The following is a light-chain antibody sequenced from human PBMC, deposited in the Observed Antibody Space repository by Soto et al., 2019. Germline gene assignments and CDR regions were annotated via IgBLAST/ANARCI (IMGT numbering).Light chain of an antibody. J-gene: IGKJ1*01. CDR2: DAS. V-gene: IGKV1-5*01. Sequence: DIQMTQSPSTLAASVGDRDTITCRASQYISSYLAWYQQKPGKAPKLLIYDASSLESGVPSRFSGSGSGTEFTLTISSLQPDDFATYYCQQYNSWWTFGQGTKVDIK. CDR3: QQYNSWWT. CDR1: QYISSY.